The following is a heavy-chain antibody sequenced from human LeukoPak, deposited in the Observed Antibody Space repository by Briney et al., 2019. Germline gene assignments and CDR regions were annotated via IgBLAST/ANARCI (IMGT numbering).Heavy chain of an antibody. CDR3: AKDIHYDSSGTDAFDI. CDR2: ISWNSGSI. Sequence: LRLSCAASGFTFDDYAMHWVRQAPGKGLEWVSGISWNSGSIGYADSVKGRFTISRDNAKNSLYLQMSSLRAEDTALYYCAKDIHYDSSGTDAFDIWGQGTMVTVSS. D-gene: IGHD3-22*01. J-gene: IGHJ3*02. CDR1: GFTFDDYA. V-gene: IGHV3-9*01.